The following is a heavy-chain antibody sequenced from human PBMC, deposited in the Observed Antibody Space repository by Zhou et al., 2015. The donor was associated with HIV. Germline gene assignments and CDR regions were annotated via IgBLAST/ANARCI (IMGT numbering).Heavy chain of an antibody. CDR2: VSNSGDSI. Sequence: EVRLLESGGRLGAAWGGSLRLSCAASGFTFSNYAMTWVRQAPGKGLEWVSSVSNSGDSIYYADSVKGRFTISRDNSKNTLYLQMNSLRAEDTAVYYCAKDHEWELPAEYFQHWGQGTLVTVSS. J-gene: IGHJ1*01. CDR1: GFTFSNYA. V-gene: IGHV3-23*01. CDR3: AKDHEWELPAEYFQH. D-gene: IGHD1-26*01.